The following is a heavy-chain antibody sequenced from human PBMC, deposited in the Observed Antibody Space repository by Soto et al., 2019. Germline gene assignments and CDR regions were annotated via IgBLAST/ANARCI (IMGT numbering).Heavy chain of an antibody. D-gene: IGHD3-22*01. J-gene: IGHJ3*02. CDR2: IWYDGSNK. Sequence: QVQLVESGGGVVQPGRSLRLSCAASGFTFSSYGMHWVRQAPGKGLEWVAVIWYDGSNKYYADSVKGRFTISRDNSKNTLYLQMNSLRAEDRAVYYCARDQVVTKWGGGDAFDIWGQGTMVTVSS. CDR3: ARDQVVTKWGGGDAFDI. V-gene: IGHV3-33*01. CDR1: GFTFSSYG.